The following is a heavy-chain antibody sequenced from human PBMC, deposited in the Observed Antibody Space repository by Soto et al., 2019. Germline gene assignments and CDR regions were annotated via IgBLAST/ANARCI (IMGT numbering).Heavy chain of an antibody. D-gene: IGHD7-27*01. V-gene: IGHV4-34*01. CDR3: ARAKFESTGWHQFDI. Sequence: ETLSLTCTVSGVSFTGHFWSWVREPPGKGLEWIGEVSHSGNTKYYPSLRSRVTLSVDSSKNQISLALTSVTAADTAVYYCARAKFESTGWHQFDIWGQGTLVTVSS. J-gene: IGHJ4*02. CDR2: VSHSGNT. CDR1: GVSFTGHF.